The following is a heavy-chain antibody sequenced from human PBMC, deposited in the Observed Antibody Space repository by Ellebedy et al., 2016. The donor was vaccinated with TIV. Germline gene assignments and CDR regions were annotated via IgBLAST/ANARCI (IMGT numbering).Heavy chain of an antibody. V-gene: IGHV4-31*03. D-gene: IGHD6-19*01. Sequence: SETLSLTXTVSGGSISSGGYYWSWIRQHPGKGLEWIGYIYYSGSTYYNPSLKSRVTISVDTSKNQFSLKLSSVTAADTAVYYCARVLTVSRGRWFDPWGQGTLVTISS. CDR2: IYYSGST. J-gene: IGHJ5*02. CDR3: ARVLTVSRGRWFDP. CDR1: GGSISSGGYY.